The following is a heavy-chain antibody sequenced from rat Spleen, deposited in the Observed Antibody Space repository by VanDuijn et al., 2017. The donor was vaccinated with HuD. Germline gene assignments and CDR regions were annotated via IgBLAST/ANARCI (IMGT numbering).Heavy chain of an antibody. CDR2: ISTSGGST. J-gene: IGHJ2*01. CDR3: TRGGTIAARTTLFDY. D-gene: IGHD1-2*01. CDR1: GFTFSSFP. Sequence: EVQLVESGGGLVQPGRSMKLSCAASGFTFSSFPMAWVRQAPTKGLEWVATISTSGGSTYYRDPVKGRFTISRDNAKITLYLQMNSLRSEDTATYYCTRGGTIAARTTLFDYWGQGVMVTVSS. V-gene: IGHV5-46*01.